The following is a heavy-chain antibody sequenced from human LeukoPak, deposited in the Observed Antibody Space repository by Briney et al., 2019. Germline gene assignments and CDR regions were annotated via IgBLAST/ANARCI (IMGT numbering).Heavy chain of an antibody. CDR1: GFXFGDYA. CDR3: TRYYYGSGSYYKFDS. D-gene: IGHD3-10*01. Sequence: GGSLRLSCTASGFXFGDYAISWVRRAPGKGLEWGGVIRSKAYGGTTDYAASVKGRFTISRDDSKSVAYLQMNSLNTDDTALYYCTRYYYGSGSYYKFDSWGQGTLVTVSS. CDR2: IRSKAYGGTT. J-gene: IGHJ4*02. V-gene: IGHV3-49*04.